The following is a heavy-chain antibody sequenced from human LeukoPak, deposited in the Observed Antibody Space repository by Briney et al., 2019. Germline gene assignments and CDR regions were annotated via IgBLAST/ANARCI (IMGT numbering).Heavy chain of an antibody. CDR3: ARDRMYYDSSGYRDY. V-gene: IGHV3-30-3*01. Sequence: GGSLRLSCAASGFTFSSYAMHWVRQAPGKGLEWVAVISYDGSNKYYADSVKGRFTISRDNSKNTLYLQMNSLRAEDTAVYYCARDRMYYDSSGYRDYWGQGTLVTVSS. D-gene: IGHD3-22*01. CDR2: ISYDGSNK. J-gene: IGHJ4*02. CDR1: GFTFSSYA.